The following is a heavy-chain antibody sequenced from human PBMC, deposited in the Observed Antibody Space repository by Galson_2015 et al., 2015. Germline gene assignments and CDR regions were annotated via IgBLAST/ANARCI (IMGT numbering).Heavy chain of an antibody. V-gene: IGHV1-24*01. D-gene: IGHD3-10*01. CDR2: FDPEDGET. Sequence: SVKVSCKVSGYTLTELSMHWVRQAPGKGLEWMGGFDPEDGETIYAQKFQGRVTMTEGTSTDTAYLQWSSLKASDTAMYYCARPGVYYGSGSFHFDYWGQGTLVTVSS. CDR3: ARPGVYYGSGSFHFDY. CDR1: GYTLTELS. J-gene: IGHJ4*02.